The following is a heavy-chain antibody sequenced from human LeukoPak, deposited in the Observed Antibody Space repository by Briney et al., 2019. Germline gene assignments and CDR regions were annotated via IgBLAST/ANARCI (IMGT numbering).Heavy chain of an antibody. J-gene: IGHJ4*02. CDR3: AKEYYDFWSGYPHGY. CDR2: ISGSGGST. V-gene: IGHV3-23*01. CDR1: GFTFSSYA. Sequence: GESLRLSCAASGFTFSSYAMSWVRQAPGKGLEWVSAISGSGGSTYYADSVKGRFTISRDNSKNTLYLQMNSLRAEDTAVYYCAKEYYDFWSGYPHGYWGQGTLVTVSS. D-gene: IGHD3-3*01.